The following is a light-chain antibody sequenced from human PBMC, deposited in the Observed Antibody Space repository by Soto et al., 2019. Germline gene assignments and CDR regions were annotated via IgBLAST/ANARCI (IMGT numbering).Light chain of an antibody. CDR3: ASYTSRGTRV. CDR1: SGDVGGYNY. CDR2: EVT. V-gene: IGLV2-14*01. J-gene: IGLJ1*01. Sequence: QSALTQPRSVSGSPGQSVTISCTGTSGDVGGYNYVSWYQQRPGKAPKFMIYEVTNRPSGVSNRFSGSKSGNTASLTISGLQAEDEADYYCASYTSRGTRVFGTGTKVTVL.